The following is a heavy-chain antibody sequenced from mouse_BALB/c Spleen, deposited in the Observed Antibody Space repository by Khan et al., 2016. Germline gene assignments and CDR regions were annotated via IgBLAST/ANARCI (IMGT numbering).Heavy chain of an antibody. CDR3: AREGLRRGFAY. CDR1: GFTFSDYY. CDR2: ISDDGSYT. J-gene: IGHJ3*01. Sequence: EVELVESGGGLVKPGGSLKLSCAASGFTFSDYYMYWVRQTPEKRLEWVATISDDGSYTYYPDSVKGRFTISRDHAKNNLYLQMSSLKSEDTAMYYCAREGLRRGFAYWGQGTLVTVSA. D-gene: IGHD2-4*01. V-gene: IGHV5-4*02.